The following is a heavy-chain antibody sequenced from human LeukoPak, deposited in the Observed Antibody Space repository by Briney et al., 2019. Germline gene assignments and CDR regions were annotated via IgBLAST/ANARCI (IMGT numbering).Heavy chain of an antibody. Sequence: PGGSLRLSCAASGFTFSSYSMNWVRQAPGKGLEWVSSISSSSSYIYYADSVKGRFTISRDNAKNSLYLQMNSLRAEDTAVYYCARVYCSGGSCYGYYFDYWGQGTLVTVSS. CDR2: ISSSSSYI. CDR1: GFTFSSYS. CDR3: ARVYCSGGSCYGYYFDY. V-gene: IGHV3-21*01. J-gene: IGHJ4*02. D-gene: IGHD2-15*01.